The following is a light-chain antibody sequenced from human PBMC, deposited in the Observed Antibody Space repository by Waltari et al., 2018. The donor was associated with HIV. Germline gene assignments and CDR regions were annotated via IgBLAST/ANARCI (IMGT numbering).Light chain of an antibody. V-gene: IGLV1-44*01. CDR1: SSNIGSNT. CDR3: AAWDDSLNGVV. Sequence: QSVLTQPPSASGTPGQRVTISCSGSSSNIGSNTVNWYQQRPGTAPKLFIYSNTQRPSGVPDRFSGSKSGTSASLAISGLQSEDEADYYCAAWDDSLNGVVFGGGTKLTVL. J-gene: IGLJ2*01. CDR2: SNT.